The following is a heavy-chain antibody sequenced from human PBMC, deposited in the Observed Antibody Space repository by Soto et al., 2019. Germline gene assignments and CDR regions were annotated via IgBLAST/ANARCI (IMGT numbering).Heavy chain of an antibody. CDR2: IYYSGST. CDR3: ARHYDSSGPYQDWFDP. J-gene: IGHJ5*02. V-gene: IGHV4-59*01. CDR1: GGSISSYY. D-gene: IGHD3-22*01. Sequence: LSLTCTVSGGSISSYYWSWIRQPPGKGLEWIGYIYYSGSTNYNPSLKSRVTISVDTSKNQFSLKLSSVTAADTAVYYCARHYDSSGPYQDWFDPWGQGTLVTVCS.